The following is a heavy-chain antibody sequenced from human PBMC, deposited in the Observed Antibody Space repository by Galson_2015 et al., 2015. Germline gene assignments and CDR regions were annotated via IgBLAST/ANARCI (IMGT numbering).Heavy chain of an antibody. J-gene: IGHJ4*02. D-gene: IGHD2-8*02. Sequence: SLRLSCAASGFTFSSSAMNWVRQAPGKGLEWVSALSHTGSRIYYADSVKGRFTISRDNSKNTLYLHLNSLRADDTAVYYCGKDRRAVVMCAIDYWGQGTLVTVSS. V-gene: IGHV3-23*01. CDR2: LSHTGSRI. CDR1: GFTFSSSA. CDR3: GKDRRAVVMCAIDY.